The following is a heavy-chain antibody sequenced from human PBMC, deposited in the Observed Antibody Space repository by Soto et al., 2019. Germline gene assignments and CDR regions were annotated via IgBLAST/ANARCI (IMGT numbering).Heavy chain of an antibody. D-gene: IGHD2-15*01. CDR2: IYYSGST. J-gene: IGHJ4*02. CDR3: ARDRNCSGGSCYGVFDY. Sequence: QVQLQESGPGLVKPSQTLSLTCTVSGGSISSGGYYWSWIRQHPGKGLEWIGYIYYSGSTYYNPSLKRRVNISVDTSKNQFSLKLSSVTAADTAVYYCARDRNCSGGSCYGVFDYWGQGTLVTVSS. V-gene: IGHV4-31*03. CDR1: GGSISSGGYY.